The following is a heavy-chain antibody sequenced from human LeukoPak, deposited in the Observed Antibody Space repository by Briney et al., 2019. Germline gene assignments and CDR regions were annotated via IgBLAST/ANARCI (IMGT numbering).Heavy chain of an antibody. V-gene: IGHV3-48*02. D-gene: IGHD1-26*01. CDR2: ISSSSSTI. Sequence: GGSLRLSCAASGFTFSSSAMSWVRQAPGKGLEWVSYISSSSSTIYYADSVKGRFTISRDNAKNSLYLQMNSLRDEDTAVYYCARETNSGSYYSFDYWGQGTLVTVSS. CDR3: ARETNSGSYYSFDY. CDR1: GFTFSSSA. J-gene: IGHJ4*02.